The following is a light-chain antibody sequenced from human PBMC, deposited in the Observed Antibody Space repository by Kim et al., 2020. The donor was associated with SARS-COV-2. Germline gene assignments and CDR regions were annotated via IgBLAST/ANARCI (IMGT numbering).Light chain of an antibody. CDR1: SSNIGAAYD. Sequence: QSVLTQPPSVSGAPGQRVTISCTGSSSNIGAAYDVHWFQQVPGTAPKLLIYGNTNRPSGDPDRFSGSKSGTSASLAITGLQAEDEADYYCQSSDSSLSRYVFGTGTKVTVL. CDR3: QSSDSSLSRYV. CDR2: GNT. J-gene: IGLJ1*01. V-gene: IGLV1-40*01.